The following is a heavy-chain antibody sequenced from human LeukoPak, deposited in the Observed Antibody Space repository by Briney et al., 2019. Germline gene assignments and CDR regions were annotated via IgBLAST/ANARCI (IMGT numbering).Heavy chain of an antibody. D-gene: IGHD3-16*01. V-gene: IGHV1-69*05. CDR1: GGTFSSYA. J-gene: IGHJ5*02. CDR3: ASWRTGGWFDP. CDR2: IIPILGTA. Sequence: ASVKVSCKASGGTFSSYAISWVQQAPGQGLEWMGGIIPILGTANYAQKFQGRVTITTDESTSTAYMELSSLRSEDTAVYYCASWRTGGWFDPWGQGTLVTVSS.